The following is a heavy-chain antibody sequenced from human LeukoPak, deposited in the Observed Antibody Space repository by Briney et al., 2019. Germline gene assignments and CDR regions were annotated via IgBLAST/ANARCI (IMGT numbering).Heavy chain of an antibody. CDR3: AMDLGYCSSTSCYAMPMDV. CDR1: GGSFSGYY. CDR2: INHSGST. Sequence: SETLSLTCAVYGGSFSGYYWSWIRQSPGKGLEWIGEINHSGSTNYNPSLKSRVTISVDTSKNQFSLKLSSVTAADTAVYYCAMDLGYCSSTSCYAMPMDVWGQGTTVTVSS. D-gene: IGHD2-2*01. J-gene: IGHJ6*02. V-gene: IGHV4-34*01.